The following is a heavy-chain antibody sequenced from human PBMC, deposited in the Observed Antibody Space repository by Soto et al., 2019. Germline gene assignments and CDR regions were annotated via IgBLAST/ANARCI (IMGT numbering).Heavy chain of an antibody. Sequence: GESLKISFKGSGYEFWGHLIFWVRQAPVKGLEWMGIIYPDDSRTRYSLSWQGQVTMSADKSINTAYLQWSRLKASDTAMYFCARLNAPRELYDPSLDFWGQGTLVTVSS. D-gene: IGHD1-26*01. V-gene: IGHV5-51*01. CDR3: ARLNAPRELYDPSLDF. J-gene: IGHJ4*02. CDR1: GYEFWGHL. CDR2: IYPDDSRT.